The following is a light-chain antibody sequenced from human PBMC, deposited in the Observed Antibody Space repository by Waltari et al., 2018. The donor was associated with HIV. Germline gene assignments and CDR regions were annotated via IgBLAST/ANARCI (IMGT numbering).Light chain of an antibody. CDR3: QQYKNWPPLT. J-gene: IGKJ1*01. CDR2: GAS. Sequence: ERVMTQSPATLSVSPGDTATLSCRASQSVSSNLAWYQHKHGQAPRLRSYGASTRATGMPGMFSGSGSGTDFTLIISSLQSEDSGVYDFQQYKNWPPLTFGQGSKVEIK. CDR1: QSVSSN. V-gene: IGKV3-15*01.